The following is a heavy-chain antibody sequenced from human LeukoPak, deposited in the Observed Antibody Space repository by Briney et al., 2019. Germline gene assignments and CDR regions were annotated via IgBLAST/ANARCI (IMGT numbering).Heavy chain of an antibody. J-gene: IGHJ4*02. Sequence: SETLSLTCAVSGYFISSGNYWGWIRQPPGKGLEWIGSIYHSGSTYYNPSLKSRVTISVDTSKNQFSLKLNSVTATDTAVYYCARVLSDWFYFHSWGQGTLVTVSS. D-gene: IGHD3-9*01. CDR1: GYFISSGNY. CDR2: IYHSGST. V-gene: IGHV4-38-2*01. CDR3: ARVLSDWFYFHS.